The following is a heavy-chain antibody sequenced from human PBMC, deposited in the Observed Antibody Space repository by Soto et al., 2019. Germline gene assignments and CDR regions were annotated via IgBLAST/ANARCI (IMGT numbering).Heavy chain of an antibody. J-gene: IGHJ3*02. D-gene: IGHD3-3*01. Sequence: SQTLSLTCAISGDSVSSNSAAWNWIRQSPSRGLEWLGRTYYRSKWYNDYAVSVKSRITINPDTSKNQFSLQLNSVTPEDTAVYYCARELGYYDFWSGVLTRDAFAIPAQRTIVTVSS. CDR2: TYYRSKWYN. V-gene: IGHV6-1*01. CDR1: GDSVSSNSAA. CDR3: ARELGYYDFWSGVLTRDAFAI.